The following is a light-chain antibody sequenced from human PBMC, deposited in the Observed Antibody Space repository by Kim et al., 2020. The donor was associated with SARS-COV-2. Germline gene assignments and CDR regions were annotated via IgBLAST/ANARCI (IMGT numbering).Light chain of an antibody. CDR1: SSNIGINY. CDR2: TNN. J-gene: IGLJ3*02. Sequence: GQRVPIPCSGSSSNIGINYVYWYQQLPGTAPNLLIYTNNQRPSGVPDRFSGSKSGTSASLAISGLRSEDEADYYCASWDDSLSGWVFGGGTQLTVL. V-gene: IGLV1-47*01. CDR3: ASWDDSLSGWV.